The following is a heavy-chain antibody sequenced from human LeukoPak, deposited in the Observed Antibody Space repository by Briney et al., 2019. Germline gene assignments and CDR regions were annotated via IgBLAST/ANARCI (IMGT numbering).Heavy chain of an antibody. CDR3: AKDRGWQYADYETVAVEH. V-gene: IGHV1-24*01. CDR2: FDPEDGET. Sequence: GASVKVSCKVSGYTLTELSMHWVRQAPGKGLEWMGGFDPEDGETIYAQKFQARVTMTTDTSTSTAYMELRSLRSDDTAVYYCAKDRGWQYADYETVAVEHWGQGTLVTVSS. CDR1: GYTLTELS. D-gene: IGHD4-17*01. J-gene: IGHJ4*02.